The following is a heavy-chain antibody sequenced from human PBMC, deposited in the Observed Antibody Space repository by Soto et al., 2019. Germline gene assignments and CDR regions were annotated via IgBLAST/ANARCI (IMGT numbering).Heavy chain of an antibody. V-gene: IGHV5-10-1*01. CDR3: ARHLGRYYYGSGSSPPGPYYGMDV. Sequence: PGESLKISCKGSGYSFTSYWISWVRQMPGKGLEWMGRIDPSGSYTNYSPSFQGHVTISADKSISTAYLQWSSLRASDTAMYYCARHLGRYYYGSGSSPPGPYYGMDVWGQGTTVTVSS. D-gene: IGHD3-10*01. CDR2: IDPSGSYT. J-gene: IGHJ6*02. CDR1: GYSFTSYW.